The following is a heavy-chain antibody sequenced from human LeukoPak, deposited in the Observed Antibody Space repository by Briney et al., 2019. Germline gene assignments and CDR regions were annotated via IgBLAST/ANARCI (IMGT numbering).Heavy chain of an antibody. Sequence: ASVKVSCKASGYTFTSYDINWVRQATGQGLEWMGWMNPNSGNKGYPQKFQSRVTMTRNTSISTAYMELSRLRSEDTGVYYCARGGAYDSSGHNFDYWGQGTVDPVSS. J-gene: IGHJ4*02. CDR3: ARGGAYDSSGHNFDY. CDR2: MNPNSGNK. V-gene: IGHV1-8*01. CDR1: GYTFTSYD. D-gene: IGHD3-22*01.